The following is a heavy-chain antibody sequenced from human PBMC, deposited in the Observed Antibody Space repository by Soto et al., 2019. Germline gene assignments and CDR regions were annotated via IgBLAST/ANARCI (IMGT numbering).Heavy chain of an antibody. CDR2: INPNSGGT. Sequence: ASVKVSCKASGYTFTGYYMHWVRQAPGQGLEWMGWINPNSGGTNYAQKFQGWVTMTRDTSISTAYMELSRLRSDDTAVYYCASGVGEYSSGWYYFDYWGQGTLVTVSS. J-gene: IGHJ4*02. V-gene: IGHV1-2*04. D-gene: IGHD6-19*01. CDR1: GYTFTGYY. CDR3: ASGVGEYSSGWYYFDY.